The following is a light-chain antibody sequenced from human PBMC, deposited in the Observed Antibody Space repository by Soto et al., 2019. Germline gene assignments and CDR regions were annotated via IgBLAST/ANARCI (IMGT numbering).Light chain of an antibody. J-gene: IGLJ1*01. CDR1: SSDVGGYNY. CDR3: SSFTGSTTYV. V-gene: IGLV2-14*01. CDR2: NVN. Sequence: QSALTQPASVSGSPGQSITISCTGTSSDVGGYNYVSWYQQHPGEVPKLIIFNVNNRPSGVSNRFSGSKSGNTASLTISGLQAEDEADYYCSSFTGSTTYVFGTGTKLTVL.